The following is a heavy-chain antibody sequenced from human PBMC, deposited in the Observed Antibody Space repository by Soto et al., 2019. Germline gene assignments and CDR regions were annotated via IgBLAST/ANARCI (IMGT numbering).Heavy chain of an antibody. D-gene: IGHD4-17*01. J-gene: IGHJ4*02. CDR2: ISGSGGST. Sequence: PGGSLRLTCGASGFTFSSYAMSWVRQAPGKELEWVSAISGSGGSTYYADSVKGRFTISRDNSKNTLYLQMNSLRAEDTAVYYCAKPAATLMTTVIYYFDYWGQGTLVTVSS. CDR1: GFTFSSYA. CDR3: AKPAATLMTTVIYYFDY. V-gene: IGHV3-23*01.